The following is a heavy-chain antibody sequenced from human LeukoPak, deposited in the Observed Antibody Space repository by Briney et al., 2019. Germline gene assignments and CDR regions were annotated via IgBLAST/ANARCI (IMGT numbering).Heavy chain of an antibody. Sequence: PGGSLRLSCAASGFTFSSYAMSWVRQAPGKGLEWVSAISGSGGSTYYADSVKGRFTISRDNSKNTLYLQMNSLRAEDTAVYYCAKDEGMVELLLIRPPEYFDYWGQGTLVTVSS. CDR1: GFTFSSYA. D-gene: IGHD1-7*01. CDR3: AKDEGMVELLLIRPPEYFDY. J-gene: IGHJ4*02. V-gene: IGHV3-23*01. CDR2: ISGSGGST.